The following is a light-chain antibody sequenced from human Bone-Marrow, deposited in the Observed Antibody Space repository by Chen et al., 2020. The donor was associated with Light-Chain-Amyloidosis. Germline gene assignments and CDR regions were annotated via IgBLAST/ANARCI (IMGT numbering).Light chain of an antibody. CDR3: SSYTITNTLV. Sequence: QSALTQPASGSGSPGQSINISCTGTSSDVGGDNHVSWYQQHPDKAPKLMIYEVTKRPSWVPDRFSGSKSDNTASLTISGLQTEDEADYFCSSYTITNTLVFGSGTRVTVL. V-gene: IGLV2-14*01. J-gene: IGLJ1*01. CDR1: SSDVGGDNH. CDR2: EVT.